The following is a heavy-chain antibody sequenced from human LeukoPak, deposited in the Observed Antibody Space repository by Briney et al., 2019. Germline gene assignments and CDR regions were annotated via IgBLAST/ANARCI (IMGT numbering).Heavy chain of an antibody. J-gene: IGHJ5*02. Sequence: ASVKVSCKASGYTFTGYYMHWVRQAPGQGLEWMGWINPNSGGTNYAQKFQGRVTMTRDTSISTAYMELSRLRSDDTALYYCARGYCSGGSCWFDPWGQGTLVTVSS. D-gene: IGHD2-15*01. CDR2: INPNSGGT. V-gene: IGHV1-2*02. CDR3: ARGYCSGGSCWFDP. CDR1: GYTFTGYY.